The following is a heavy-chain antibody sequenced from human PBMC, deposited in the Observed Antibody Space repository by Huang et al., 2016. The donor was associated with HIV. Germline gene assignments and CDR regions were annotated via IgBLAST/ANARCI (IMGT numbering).Heavy chain of an antibody. V-gene: IGHV4-34*12. CDR1: GGSFINYY. CDR2: IIPSGTT. D-gene: IGHD6-19*01. J-gene: IGHJ4*02. Sequence: QVQLQQWGAGLLKPSETLSLTCSVYGGSFINYYWSGIRQPPGKGLEWIGEIIPSGTTNYNPSLKSRVTMSVDTSKNQLSLKMTSVTAADTAVYYCQYAHYGDEYTSGWYAIGGDYWGQGTLVTVPS. CDR3: QYAHYGDEYTSGWYAIGGDY.